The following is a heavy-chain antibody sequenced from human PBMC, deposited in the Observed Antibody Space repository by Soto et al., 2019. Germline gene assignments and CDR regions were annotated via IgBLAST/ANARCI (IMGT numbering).Heavy chain of an antibody. CDR3: ARDYYEFWSGPDAFDI. J-gene: IGHJ3*02. V-gene: IGHV1-69*04. Sequence: SVKVSCKASGRTFSSYTICWVRHAPGQGLEWMGRIIPILGIANYAQKFQGRVTITADKSTSIAYMELSSLRSEDTAAYYCARDYYEFWSGPDAFDIWGQGTMVTVSS. CDR1: GRTFSSYT. CDR2: IIPILGIA. D-gene: IGHD3-3*01.